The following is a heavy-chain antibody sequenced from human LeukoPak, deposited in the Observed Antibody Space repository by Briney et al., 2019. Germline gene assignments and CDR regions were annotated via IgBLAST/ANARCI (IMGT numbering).Heavy chain of an antibody. V-gene: IGHV3-74*01. CDR1: GFSFSVFW. J-gene: IGHJ5*02. Sequence: GGSLRLSCAASGFSFSVFWMHWVRQAPGKGPVWVSRIKTDGSITDYADSVKGRFTISRDNAKNTLYLQMNSLRAKDTAVYYCARVRYCSGDSCYSWFDPWGQGTLVTVSS. D-gene: IGHD2-15*01. CDR3: ARVRYCSGDSCYSWFDP. CDR2: IKTDGSIT.